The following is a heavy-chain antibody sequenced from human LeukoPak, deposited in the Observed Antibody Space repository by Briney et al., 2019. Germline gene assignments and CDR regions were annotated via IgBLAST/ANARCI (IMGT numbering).Heavy chain of an antibody. D-gene: IGHD3-10*01. V-gene: IGHV3-53*01. Sequence: GGFLRLSCAASGFTVSSSFMSWVRQAPGKGLEWVSIIYSGGSAYYADSVKGRFTISRDNSKNTLYLQMNSLRAEDTAVYYCTRVYGSGSYYSHCWGQGTLVTVSS. CDR3: TRVYGSGSYYSHC. CDR2: IYSGGSA. J-gene: IGHJ4*02. CDR1: GFTVSSSF.